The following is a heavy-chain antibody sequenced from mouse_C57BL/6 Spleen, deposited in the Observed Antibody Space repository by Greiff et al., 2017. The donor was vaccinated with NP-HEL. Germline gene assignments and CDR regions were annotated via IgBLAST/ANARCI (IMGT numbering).Heavy chain of an antibody. D-gene: IGHD3-2*02. Sequence: EVMLVESGGGLVKPGGSLKLSCAASGFTFSDYGMHWVRQAPEKGLEWVAYISSGSSTIYYADTVKGRFTISRDNAKNTLFLQMTSLRSEDTAMYYCARRAQGFAYWGQGTLVTVSA. J-gene: IGHJ3*01. CDR2: ISSGSSTI. CDR3: ARRAQGFAY. V-gene: IGHV5-17*01. CDR1: GFTFSDYG.